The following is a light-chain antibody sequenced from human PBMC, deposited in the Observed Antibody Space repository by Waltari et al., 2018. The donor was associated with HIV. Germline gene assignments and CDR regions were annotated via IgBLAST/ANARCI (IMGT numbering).Light chain of an antibody. Sequence: QSVLTQPPPASGTPGQRVTISCSGSSTNIGSNTVNWYQQLPGTAPKLLIYSNYQRPSGVPDRFSGSKSGTSASLAISGLHSEDEADYYCAAWDDSLNGVVFGGGTKLTVL. CDR1: STNIGSNT. J-gene: IGLJ2*01. CDR2: SNY. CDR3: AAWDDSLNGVV. V-gene: IGLV1-44*01.